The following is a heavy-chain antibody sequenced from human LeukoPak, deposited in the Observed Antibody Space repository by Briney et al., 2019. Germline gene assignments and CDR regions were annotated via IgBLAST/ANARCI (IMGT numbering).Heavy chain of an antibody. Sequence: ASVKVSCKASGYTFTGYYMHWVRQAPGQGLEWMGWVNPNSGGTNYAQKFQGRVTMTRDTSITTAYMELSRLRSYDTAVYYCAREGYSSGWWDYWGQGTLVTVSS. CDR1: GYTFTGYY. J-gene: IGHJ4*02. CDR3: AREGYSSGWWDY. V-gene: IGHV1-2*02. CDR2: VNPNSGGT. D-gene: IGHD6-19*01.